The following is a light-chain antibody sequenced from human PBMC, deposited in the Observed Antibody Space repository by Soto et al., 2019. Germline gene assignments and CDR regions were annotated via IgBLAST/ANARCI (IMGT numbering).Light chain of an antibody. CDR3: QQYNNWPLT. Sequence: EIVMTQSPATLSVSAGERATISCRASQSVSSDLAWYQQKPGQAPRLLVYGASTRATGIPARFSGSGSGTEFTLTISSLQSEDFAVYYCQQYNNWPLTFGGGTKVDIK. CDR1: QSVSSD. J-gene: IGKJ4*01. V-gene: IGKV3-15*01. CDR2: GAS.